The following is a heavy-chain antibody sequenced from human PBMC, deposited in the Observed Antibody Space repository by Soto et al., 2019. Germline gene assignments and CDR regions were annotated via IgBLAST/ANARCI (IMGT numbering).Heavy chain of an antibody. CDR3: AGVMCFGGSCYLDV. CDR1: GGTFSTYT. D-gene: IGHD2-15*01. Sequence: QVQLVQSGAEVKKPGSSVKVSCKASGGTFSTYTLYWVRQAPGQGLEWMGGISPGIDIRDYAQKLQGRVTITADESMSTVYMQLSTLISEDTALYSCAGVMCFGGSCYLDVWGQGTLVTVSS. V-gene: IGHV1-69*12. CDR2: ISPGIDIR. J-gene: IGHJ4*02.